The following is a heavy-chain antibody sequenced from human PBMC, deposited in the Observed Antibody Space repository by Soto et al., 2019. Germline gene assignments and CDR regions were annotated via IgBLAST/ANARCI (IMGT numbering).Heavy chain of an antibody. J-gene: IGHJ4*02. CDR2: ISYDGSNK. V-gene: IGHV3-30*18. Sequence: QVQLVESGGGVVQPGRSLRLSCAASGFTFSSYGMHWVRQAPGKGLEWVAVISYDGSNKYYADSVKGRFTISRDNSKNTLYLKMNSLRAEDTAVYYCAKDRLQWLVTPHGYFDYWGQGTLVTVSS. CDR3: AKDRLQWLVTPHGYFDY. D-gene: IGHD6-19*01. CDR1: GFTFSSYG.